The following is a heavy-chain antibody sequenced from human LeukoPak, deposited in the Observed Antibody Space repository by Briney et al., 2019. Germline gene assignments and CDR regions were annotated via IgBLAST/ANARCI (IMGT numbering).Heavy chain of an antibody. D-gene: IGHD1-26*01. V-gene: IGHV3-53*01. J-gene: IGHJ4*02. CDR3: AKRRIVGTISGFYFDF. Sequence: GGSLRLSCAASGFTASSNYMSWVRQAPGKGLEWVSVIYSDDRTYYADSVKGRFTISRDNSKDTLYLQMASLRAEDTALYYCAKRRIVGTISGFYFDFWGQGTLVTVSS. CDR2: IYSDDRT. CDR1: GFTASSNY.